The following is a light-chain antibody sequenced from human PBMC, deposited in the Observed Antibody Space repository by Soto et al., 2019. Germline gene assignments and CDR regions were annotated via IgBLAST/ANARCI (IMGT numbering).Light chain of an antibody. J-gene: IGLJ3*02. CDR2: SND. CDR3: AAWDNSLSGWV. CDR1: SSNIGSTS. Sequence: QSVLTQPPSASGTPGQRVTISRSGSSSNIGSTSVYWYQQLPGTAPKLLIYSNDRRPSGVPDRLSGSKSGASASLAISGLQSGDEADYYCAAWDNSLSGWVFGGGTKVTVL. V-gene: IGLV1-44*01.